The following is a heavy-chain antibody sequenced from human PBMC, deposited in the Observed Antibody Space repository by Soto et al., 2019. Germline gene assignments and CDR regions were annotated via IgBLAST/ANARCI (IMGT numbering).Heavy chain of an antibody. V-gene: IGHV4-31*03. J-gene: IGHJ4*02. D-gene: IGHD6-13*01. Sequence: QVLLQESGPRLMKPSQTLSLTCSVSGLTISSASYYWSWIRQHPGKGLEWVGNIYYNGSTYYSPSLKSRVTVWFDTSKTQFSLRLTSVTDADTAVYYCARYRISGSWSKFDYWGQGTRVTVSS. CDR3: ARYRISGSWSKFDY. CDR1: GLTISSASYY. CDR2: IYYNGST.